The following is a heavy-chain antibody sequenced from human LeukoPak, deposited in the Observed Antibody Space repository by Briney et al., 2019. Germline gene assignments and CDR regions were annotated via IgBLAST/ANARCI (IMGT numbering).Heavy chain of an antibody. Sequence: GGSLRLSCAASGFTFSSYWMHWVRQAPGKGLVWVSRINSDGSSRSYADSVKGRFTMTRDNAKNTLYLQMNSLRAEDTAVYYCARPGRYSRLAFDIWGQGTMITVSS. J-gene: IGHJ3*02. CDR1: GFTFSSYW. CDR3: ARPGRYSRLAFDI. V-gene: IGHV3-74*01. D-gene: IGHD5-12*01. CDR2: INSDGSSR.